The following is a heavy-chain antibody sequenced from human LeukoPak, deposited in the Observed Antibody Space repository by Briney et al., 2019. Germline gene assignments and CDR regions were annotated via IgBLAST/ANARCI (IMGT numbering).Heavy chain of an antibody. Sequence: GGSLRLSCSASGFIFNNYGMIWVRQAPGKELEWVSGLSGSGGSVWYADSVKGRFTIFRDNPKNTLYLQMNSLRAEDTAIYYCVKVRGAGSHKDWYFDYWGQGTLVTVSS. CDR3: VKVRGAGSHKDWYFDY. V-gene: IGHV3-23*01. CDR1: GFIFNNYG. J-gene: IGHJ4*02. D-gene: IGHD3/OR15-3a*01. CDR2: LSGSGGSV.